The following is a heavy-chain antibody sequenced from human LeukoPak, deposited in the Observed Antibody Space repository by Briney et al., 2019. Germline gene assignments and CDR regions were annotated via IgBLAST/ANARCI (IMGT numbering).Heavy chain of an antibody. V-gene: IGHV4-34*01. D-gene: IGHD3-9*01. CDR1: GGSFSGYY. CDR3: AISGDILTGYQYLDAFDI. Sequence: SETLSLTCAVYGGSFSGYYWSWIRQPPGKGLEWIGEINHSGSTNYNPSLKSRVTISVDTSKNQFSLKLSSVTAADTAVYYCAISGDILTGYQYLDAFDIWGQGTMVTVYS. CDR2: INHSGST. J-gene: IGHJ3*02.